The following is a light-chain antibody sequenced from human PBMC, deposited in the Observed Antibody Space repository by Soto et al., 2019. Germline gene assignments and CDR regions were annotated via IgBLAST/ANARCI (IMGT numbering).Light chain of an antibody. CDR2: GAS. Sequence: EIVMTQSPGTLSVSPGERATLSCRASQSVSSNLAWYQQKPGQAPRLLIYGASTRATAIPARFSGSGSGTEFSLTLSSLQPEVFAVYYCQQYNNWPPITFGQGTRLEI. J-gene: IGKJ5*01. V-gene: IGKV3-15*01. CDR3: QQYNNWPPIT. CDR1: QSVSSN.